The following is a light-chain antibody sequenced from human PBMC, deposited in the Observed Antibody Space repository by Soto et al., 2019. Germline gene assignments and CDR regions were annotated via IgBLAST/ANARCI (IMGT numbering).Light chain of an antibody. CDR2: EAY. Sequence: LTQPASVSGSPGQSITISCTGSSSDIGSYNLVSWYQKEPGKAPKLVIYEAYKRPSGVSARFSGSKSGNTASLTISGLQAEDEADYYCSSYAGSRTYVVFGGGTKLTVL. V-gene: IGLV2-23*01. J-gene: IGLJ2*01. CDR1: SSDIGSYNL. CDR3: SSYAGSRTYVV.